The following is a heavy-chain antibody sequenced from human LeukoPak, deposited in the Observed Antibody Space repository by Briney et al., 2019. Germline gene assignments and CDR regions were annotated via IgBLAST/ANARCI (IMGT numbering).Heavy chain of an antibody. CDR2: ISYDGSNK. CDR3: ARAQYSSSFKAFDI. J-gene: IGHJ3*02. V-gene: IGHV3-30-3*01. D-gene: IGHD6-13*01. Sequence: GGSLRLSCAASGFTFSIYAMHWVRQAPGKGLEWVAVISYDGSNKYYADSVKGRFTISRDNSKNTLYLQMNSLRAEDTAVYYCARAQYSSSFKAFDIWGQGTMVTVSS. CDR1: GFTFSIYA.